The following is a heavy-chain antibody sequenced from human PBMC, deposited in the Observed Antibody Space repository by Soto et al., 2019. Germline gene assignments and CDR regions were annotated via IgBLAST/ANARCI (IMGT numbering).Heavy chain of an antibody. CDR3: TIVNLGVVAATRAYYFDY. CDR1: GYTFTGYY. J-gene: IGHJ4*02. V-gene: IGHV1-2*02. Sequence: ASVKVSCKASGYTFTGYYMHWVREAAGQGLEWMGWINPNSGGTNYAQRFQGRVTMTRDTSISTAYMELSRLSSDDTAVYYGTIVNLGVVAATRAYYFDYWRQGTLVTVSS. D-gene: IGHD2-15*01. CDR2: INPNSGGT.